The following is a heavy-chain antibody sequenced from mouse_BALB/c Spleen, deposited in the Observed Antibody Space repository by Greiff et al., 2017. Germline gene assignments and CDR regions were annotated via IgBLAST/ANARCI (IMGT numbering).Heavy chain of an antibody. D-gene: IGHD4-1*01. CDR2: IDPENGNT. Sequence: VQLQQSGAELVRPGALVKLSCKASGFNITDYNMHWVKQRPEQGLEWIGWIDPENGNTIYDPKFQGKASITADTSSNTAYLQLSSLTSEDTAVYYCARNWGYWGQGTTVTVSS. V-gene: IGHV14-1*02. J-gene: IGHJ2*01. CDR3: ARNWGY. CDR1: GFNITDYN.